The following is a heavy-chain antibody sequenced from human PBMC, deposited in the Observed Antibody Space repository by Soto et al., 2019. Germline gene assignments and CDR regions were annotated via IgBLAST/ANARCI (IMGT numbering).Heavy chain of an antibody. CDR3: ATAHVEMATINLSNDAFDI. Sequence: ASVKVSCKVSGYTLTELSIHWVRQAPGKGLEWMGGFDPEDGETIYAQKFQGRVTMTEDTSTDTAYMELSSLRSEDTAVYYCATAHVEMATINLSNDAFDIWGQGTMVTVSS. V-gene: IGHV1-24*01. CDR1: GYTLTELS. D-gene: IGHD5-12*01. J-gene: IGHJ3*02. CDR2: FDPEDGET.